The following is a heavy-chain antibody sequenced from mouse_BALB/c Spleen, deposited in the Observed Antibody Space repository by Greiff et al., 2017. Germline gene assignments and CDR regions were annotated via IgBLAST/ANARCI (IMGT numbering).Heavy chain of an antibody. D-gene: IGHD1-1*01. V-gene: IGHV1S81*02. CDR2: INPSNGRT. CDR3: ARSPDYYGSSLFAY. J-gene: IGHJ3*01. Sequence: VQLKQPGAELVKPGASVKLSCKASGYTFTSYWMHWVKQRPGQGLEWIGEINPSNGRTNYNEKFKSKATLTVDKSSSTAYMQLSSLTSEDSAVYYCARSPDYYGSSLFAYWGQGTLVTVSA. CDR1: GYTFTSYW.